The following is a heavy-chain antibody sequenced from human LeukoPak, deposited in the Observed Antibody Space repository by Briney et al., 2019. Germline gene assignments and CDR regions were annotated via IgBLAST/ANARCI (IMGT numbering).Heavy chain of an antibody. CDR2: SYYSGST. CDR1: GGSISSYY. D-gene: IGHD5-24*01. V-gene: IGHV4-59*01. CDR3: ARGETQRDGYRFRGSLFDY. Sequence: SETLSLTCTVSGGSISSYYWSWLRQPPRKGLEWIGYSYYSGSTNYNPSLTRRVTISIDTSTNQLSLQLSSVTAAVRTVDYCARGETQRDGYRFRGSLFDYWGQGTLVTVSS. J-gene: IGHJ4*02.